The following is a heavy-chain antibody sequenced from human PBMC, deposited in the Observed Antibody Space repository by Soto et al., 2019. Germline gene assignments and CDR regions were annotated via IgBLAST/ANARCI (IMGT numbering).Heavy chain of an antibody. J-gene: IGHJ4*02. CDR1: GLTFGDSG. D-gene: IGHD3-10*01. V-gene: IGHV3-49*03. CDR3: TRDLPHYKYGTRFDY. Sequence: GGSLRLSCIVSGLTFGDSGMSWFRQAPGKGLEWVGFIRATTDGGTTELAASVKGRFIISRDDSKSIAYLQMNSLKTEDTAVYYCTRDLPHYKYGTRFDYWRLGNLVTVSS. CDR2: IRATTDGGTT.